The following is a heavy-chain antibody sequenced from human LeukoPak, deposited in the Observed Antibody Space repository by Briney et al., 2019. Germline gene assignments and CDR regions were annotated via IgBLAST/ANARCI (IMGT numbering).Heavy chain of an antibody. D-gene: IGHD3-10*01. J-gene: IGHJ3*02. CDR2: IYYSGIT. CDR1: GGSNSSDDYY. V-gene: IGHV4-30-4*01. Sequence: PSETLSLTCTVSGGSNSSDDYYWSWIRQPPGKGLEWIGYIYYSGITYYNPSLKSRVTISVDTSKNQFSVKLTSVTAADTAVFYCARRSMVRGVFQAFDMWVQGTMVTVSS. CDR3: ARRSMVRGVFQAFDM.